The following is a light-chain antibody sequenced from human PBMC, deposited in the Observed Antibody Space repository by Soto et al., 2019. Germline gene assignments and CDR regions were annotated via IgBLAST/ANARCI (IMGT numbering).Light chain of an antibody. CDR2: GNS. CDR1: SSNIGAGYD. J-gene: IGLJ2*01. CDR3: QSYDSSLSVV. Sequence: QAVVTQPPSVSGAPGQRVTISCTGSSSNIGAGYDVHWYQQLPGTAPKLLIYGNSNRPSGVPDQFSGSKSGTSASLAITGLQAEDEADYYCQSYDSSLSVVFGGGTKVTVL. V-gene: IGLV1-40*01.